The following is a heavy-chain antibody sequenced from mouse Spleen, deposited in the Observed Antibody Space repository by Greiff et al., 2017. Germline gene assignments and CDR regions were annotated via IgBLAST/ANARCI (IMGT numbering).Heavy chain of an antibody. CDR3: ARDWDYFDY. CDR1: GYTFTDYY. V-gene: IGHV1-76*01. Sequence: VQRVESGAELVRPGASVKLSCKASGYTFTDYYINWVKQRPGQGLEWIARIYPGSGNTYYNEKFKGKATLTAEKSSSTAYMQLSSLTSEDSAVYFCARDWDYFDYWGQGTTLTVSS. CDR2: IYPGSGNT. J-gene: IGHJ2*01. D-gene: IGHD4-1*01.